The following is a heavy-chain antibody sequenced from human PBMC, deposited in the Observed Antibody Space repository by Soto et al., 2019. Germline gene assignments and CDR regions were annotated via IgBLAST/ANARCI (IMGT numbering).Heavy chain of an antibody. CDR3: ARVSGYDYGGGDQPDY. CDR2: IIPIFGTA. D-gene: IGHD5-12*01. Sequence: QVQLVQSGAEGKKPGSSLKVSCKASGGTFSSYAISWVRQAPGQGLEWMGGIIPIFGTANYAQKFQGRVTITADDSTSRADMELSSLRSEDTAVYYCARVSGYDYGGGDQPDYWGQGTLVTVSA. V-gene: IGHV1-69*01. CDR1: GGTFSSYA. J-gene: IGHJ4*02.